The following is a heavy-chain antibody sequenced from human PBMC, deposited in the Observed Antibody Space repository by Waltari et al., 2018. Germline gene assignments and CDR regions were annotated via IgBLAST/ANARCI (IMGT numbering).Heavy chain of an antibody. D-gene: IGHD2-21*01. J-gene: IGHJ3*02. V-gene: IGHV1-69*05. Sequence: QVQLVQSGAEVKKPGSSVKVSCQASGGTFSSYAISWVRQAPGQGLEWMGGIIPIFGTANYAQKFQGRVTITTDESTSTAYMELSSLRSEDTAVYYCARDGSCGGDCFADAFDIWGQGTMVTVSS. CDR3: ARDGSCGGDCFADAFDI. CDR2: IIPIFGTA. CDR1: GGTFSSYA.